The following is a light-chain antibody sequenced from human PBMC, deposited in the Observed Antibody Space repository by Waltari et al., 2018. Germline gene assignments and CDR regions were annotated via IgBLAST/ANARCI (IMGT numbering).Light chain of an antibody. V-gene: IGKV4-1*01. CDR2: WAS. CDR1: QSVSDHVNNKNY. J-gene: IGKJ1*01. CDR3: QQYYNTPPT. Sequence: DIVMTQSPDSLTVSPGERATINCRSSQSVSDHVNNKNYLAWYRQKPGQPPKLPISWASTREFGVPDRFSGSGSGTEFTLTISSLQPEDVAVYYCQQYYNTPPTFGQGTKVEIK.